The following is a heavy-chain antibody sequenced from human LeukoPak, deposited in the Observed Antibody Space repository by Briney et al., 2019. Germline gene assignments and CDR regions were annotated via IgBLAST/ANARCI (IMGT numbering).Heavy chain of an antibody. CDR3: ASGTNIVVVVAATLAY. J-gene: IGHJ4*02. CDR2: IIPIFGTA. D-gene: IGHD2-15*01. CDR1: GGTFSSYA. V-gene: IGHV1-69*05. Sequence: SVMVSCKASGGTFSSYAISWVRQAPGQGLEWMGRIIPIFGTANYAQKFQGRVTITTDESTSTAYMELSSLRSEDTAVYYCASGTNIVVVVAATLAYWGQGTLVTVSS.